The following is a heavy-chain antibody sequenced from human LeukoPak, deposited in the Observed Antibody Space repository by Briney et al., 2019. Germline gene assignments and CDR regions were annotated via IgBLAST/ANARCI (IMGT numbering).Heavy chain of an antibody. CDR2: ISPGGGTT. CDR1: GFTFSSYA. Sequence: GGSLRLSCAASGFTFSSYAMSWVRQSPARGLEWVACISPGGGTTYYADYVKGRFTISRDNSNNSLFVQMNSLRVEDTAVYFCAKSRSGSANWALRIFDNWGQGTLVTVSS. V-gene: IGHV3-23*01. J-gene: IGHJ4*02. CDR3: AKSRSGSANWALRIFDN. D-gene: IGHD1-1*01.